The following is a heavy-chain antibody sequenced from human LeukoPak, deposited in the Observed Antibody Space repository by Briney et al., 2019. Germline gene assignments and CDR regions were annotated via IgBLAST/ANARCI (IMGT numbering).Heavy chain of an antibody. CDR3: ARFLLDAFDI. V-gene: IGHV4-59*01. CDR2: IHYSGST. Sequence: SETLSFTCTGSGGSISSYYWSWIRQPPGKGLEWIGYIHYSGSTNYNPSLKSRVTISVDTSKNQFSLKLSSVTAADTAVYYCARFLLDAFDIWGQGTMVTVSS. J-gene: IGHJ3*02. CDR1: GGSISSYY.